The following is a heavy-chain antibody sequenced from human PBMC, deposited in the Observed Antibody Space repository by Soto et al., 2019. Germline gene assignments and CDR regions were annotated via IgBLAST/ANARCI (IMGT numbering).Heavy chain of an antibody. CDR1: GFTSSDYW. CDR3: ARRSWYDY. J-gene: IGHJ4*02. Sequence: EVQLVESGGGLVQPGGSLRLSCAASGFTSSDYWMSWVRQAPGKGLEWVANIKQDGSQKFYVDSVKGRFTISRDNDKNSLYLQMNSLRAEDTAVYYCARRSWYDYWGQGTLVTVSS. CDR2: IKQDGSQK. V-gene: IGHV3-7*01. D-gene: IGHD6-13*01.